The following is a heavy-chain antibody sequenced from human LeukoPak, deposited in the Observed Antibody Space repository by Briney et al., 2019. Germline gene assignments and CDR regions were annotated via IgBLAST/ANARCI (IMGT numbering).Heavy chain of an antibody. CDR3: ATVPNSSGWYSLDY. CDR1: GFTFSSYG. V-gene: IGHV3-30*03. D-gene: IGHD6-19*01. Sequence: QPGGSLRLSCAASGFTFSSYGMHWVRQAPGKGLEWVAVISYDGTNKYYGDSVKGRFTISRDNSKHTLDLQMNSLRPEDPAVYYCATVPNSSGWYSLDYWGQGTLVTVSS. CDR2: ISYDGTNK. J-gene: IGHJ4*02.